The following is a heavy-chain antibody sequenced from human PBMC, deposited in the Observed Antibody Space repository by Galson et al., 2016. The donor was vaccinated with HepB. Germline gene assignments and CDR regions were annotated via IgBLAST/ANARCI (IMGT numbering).Heavy chain of an antibody. CDR1: GASINTSTW. Sequence: SETLSLTCVVSGASINTSTWWTWVRQPPGKGLEWIGDIYQSGTTHYNPSLKSRVTISVDKPKNQFSLNLRSVTVADTAVYYCTKTAGLGQQFYFDYWGQGTLVSVSS. J-gene: IGHJ4*02. D-gene: IGHD6-13*01. CDR3: TKTAGLGQQFYFDY. V-gene: IGHV4-4*02. CDR2: IYQSGTT.